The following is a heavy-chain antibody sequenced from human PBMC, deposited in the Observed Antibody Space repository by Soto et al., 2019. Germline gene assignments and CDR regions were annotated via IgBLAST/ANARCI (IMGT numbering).Heavy chain of an antibody. CDR3: ARDLASATGTFDY. Sequence: GGSLSLSCAASGFTFSSYGMNWVRQAPGKGLEWVSCISSSSNNMYYADSVKGRFTMSRDNAKNSLYLQMNSLRVEDTAVYYCARDLASATGTFDYWGQGTLVTVSS. V-gene: IGHV3-21*01. D-gene: IGHD1-1*01. CDR1: GFTFSSYG. CDR2: ISSSSNNM. J-gene: IGHJ4*02.